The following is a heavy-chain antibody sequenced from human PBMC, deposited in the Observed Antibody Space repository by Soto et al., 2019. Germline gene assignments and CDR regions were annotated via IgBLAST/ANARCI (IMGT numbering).Heavy chain of an antibody. D-gene: IGHD3-16*01. CDR3: ARDLGGPDY. J-gene: IGHJ4*02. Sequence: PGRSLRLSCAASGFSLIPYWIHWVRQAPGRGLEWVSRLSSDGFGAAYADSVKGRFFISRDIARNTLFLQMNSLRADDTAVYYCARDLGGPDYWGRGTSVTVSS. CDR1: GFSLIPYW. V-gene: IGHV3-74*03. CDR2: LSSDGFGA.